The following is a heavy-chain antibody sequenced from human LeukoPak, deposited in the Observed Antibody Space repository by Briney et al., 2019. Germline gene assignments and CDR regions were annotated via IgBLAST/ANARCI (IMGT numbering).Heavy chain of an antibody. J-gene: IGHJ6*02. CDR2: ISYDGSNK. Sequence: GGSLRLSCAASGFSFSDYWMNWVRQAPGKGLEWVAVISYDGSNKYYADSVKGRFTISRDNSKNTLYLQMNSLRAEDTAVYYCAKDLGDSSGPDTVYGMDVWGQGTTVTVSS. D-gene: IGHD3-22*01. CDR1: GFSFSDYW. V-gene: IGHV3-30*18. CDR3: AKDLGDSSGPDTVYGMDV.